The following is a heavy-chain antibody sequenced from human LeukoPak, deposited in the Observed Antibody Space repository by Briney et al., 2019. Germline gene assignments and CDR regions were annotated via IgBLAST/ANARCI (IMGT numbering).Heavy chain of an antibody. Sequence: PGGSLRLSCAASGFTFSSYWMHWVRRAPGKGLVWVSRINSDGSSTSYADSVKGRFTISRDNAKNTLYLQMNSLRAEDTAVYYCARDPFYGGNSGNYDYWGQGTLVTVSS. CDR2: INSDGSST. CDR1: GFTFSSYW. D-gene: IGHD4-23*01. V-gene: IGHV3-74*01. J-gene: IGHJ4*02. CDR3: ARDPFYGGNSGNYDY.